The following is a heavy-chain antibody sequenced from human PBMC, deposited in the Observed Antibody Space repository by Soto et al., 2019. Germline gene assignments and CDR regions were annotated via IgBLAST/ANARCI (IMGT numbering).Heavy chain of an antibody. CDR2: ISAYNGNT. CDR1: GYTFTSYG. J-gene: IGHJ4*02. D-gene: IGHD5-12*01. CDR3: ARDGNIVAEDY. Sequence: ASVKVSCKASGYTFTSYGISWVRQAPGQGLEWMGWISAYNGNTNCAQKLQGRVTMTTDTTTSTAYMEQGSLRSDDTAVYYCARDGNIVAEDYWGQGTLVTVSS. V-gene: IGHV1-18*01.